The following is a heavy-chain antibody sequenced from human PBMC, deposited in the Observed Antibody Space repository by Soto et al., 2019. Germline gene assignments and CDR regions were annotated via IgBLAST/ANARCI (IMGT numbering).Heavy chain of an antibody. Sequence: ASVKVSCKASGYTFTSYDINWVRQATGQGLEWIGLMNSNSGNTGYAQKFQGRVTMTRNTSISTAYMELSSLRSEDTAVYYCARSSYRPGYCSGGSCPGFCDYWGQGTLVTVSS. J-gene: IGHJ4*02. CDR2: MNSNSGNT. CDR3: ARSSYRPGYCSGGSCPGFCDY. V-gene: IGHV1-8*01. D-gene: IGHD2-15*01. CDR1: GYTFTSYD.